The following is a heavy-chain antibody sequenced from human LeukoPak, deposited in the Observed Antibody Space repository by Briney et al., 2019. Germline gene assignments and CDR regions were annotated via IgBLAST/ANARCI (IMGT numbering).Heavy chain of an antibody. D-gene: IGHD2-2*01. CDR2: IYYSGST. Sequence: PSQTLPLTCTVSGGSISSGGYYWSWIRQHPGKGLEWIGYIYYSGSTYYNPSLKSRVTISVDTSKNQFSLKLSSVTAADTAVYYCALYCSSTSCRRGAFDYWGQGTLVTVSS. J-gene: IGHJ4*02. V-gene: IGHV4-31*03. CDR3: ALYCSSTSCRRGAFDY. CDR1: GGSISSGGYY.